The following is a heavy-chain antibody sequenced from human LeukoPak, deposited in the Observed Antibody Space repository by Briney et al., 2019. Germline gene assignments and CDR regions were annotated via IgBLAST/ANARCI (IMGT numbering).Heavy chain of an antibody. Sequence: PGGSLRLSCAASGFTFSSYSMNWVRQAPGKGLEWVSSISSSSSYIYYADSVKGRFTISRDNAKNSLYLQMNSLRAEDTAVYYCARDLRRDYYDSSGYSQDEDYWGQGTLVTVSS. CDR2: ISSSSSYI. CDR3: ARDLRRDYYDSSGYSQDEDY. V-gene: IGHV3-21*01. D-gene: IGHD3-22*01. J-gene: IGHJ4*02. CDR1: GFTFSSYS.